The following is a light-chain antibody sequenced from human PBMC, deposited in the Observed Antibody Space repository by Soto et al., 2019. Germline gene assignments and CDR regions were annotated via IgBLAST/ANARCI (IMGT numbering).Light chain of an antibody. CDR1: QSVGTN. J-gene: IGKJ2*01. Sequence: IVMTQSPATLSVSPGESATLSCRASQSVGTNLFWYQQTPGQAPRVLIHSASTRATGIPARFSGSGSDTEVTLTISGLQSEDVAIYYCQQYNNWPPYSFGQGTKLENK. V-gene: IGKV3-15*01. CDR2: SAS. CDR3: QQYNNWPPYS.